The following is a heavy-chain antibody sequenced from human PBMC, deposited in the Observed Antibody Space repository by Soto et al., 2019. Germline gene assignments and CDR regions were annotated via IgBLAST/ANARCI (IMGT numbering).Heavy chain of an antibody. V-gene: IGHV1-46*01. J-gene: IGHJ4*02. Sequence: ASVKVSCKASGYTFTSYHMHWVRQAPGQGLEWMGIINPSGGRTSYAQKFQGRVTMTRDTSTSTVYMELSSLRSEDTAVYYCARDILNYYDSSGYFDYWGQGTLVTVSS. CDR2: INPSGGRT. CDR1: GYTFTSYH. CDR3: ARDILNYYDSSGYFDY. D-gene: IGHD3-22*01.